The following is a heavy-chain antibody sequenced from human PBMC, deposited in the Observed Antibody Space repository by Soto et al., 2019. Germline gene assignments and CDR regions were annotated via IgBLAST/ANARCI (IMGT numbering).Heavy chain of an antibody. Sequence: ASVKVSCKASGYTFTNYGISWVRQAPGQGLEWMGWISAYNGNTNYAQKLQGRVTMTTDTSTSTAYMELRSLRSDDTAVYYCAREGHTYYYDSSGSPGRFDYWGQGTLVTVSS. CDR1: GYTFTNYG. J-gene: IGHJ4*02. D-gene: IGHD3-22*01. CDR2: ISAYNGNT. V-gene: IGHV1-18*01. CDR3: AREGHTYYYDSSGSPGRFDY.